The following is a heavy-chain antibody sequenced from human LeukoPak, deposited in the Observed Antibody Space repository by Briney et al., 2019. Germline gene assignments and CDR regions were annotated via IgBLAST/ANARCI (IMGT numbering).Heavy chain of an antibody. Sequence: GGSLRLSCAASGFTFDDYGMSWVRQAPGKGLEWVSGINWNGGSTGYADSVKGRFTISRDNAKNSLYLEVNSLRAEDTALYYCARDRQDDSSGDWGQGTLVTVSS. CDR3: ARDRQDDSSGD. D-gene: IGHD3-22*01. V-gene: IGHV3-20*04. J-gene: IGHJ4*02. CDR2: INWNGGST. CDR1: GFTFDDYG.